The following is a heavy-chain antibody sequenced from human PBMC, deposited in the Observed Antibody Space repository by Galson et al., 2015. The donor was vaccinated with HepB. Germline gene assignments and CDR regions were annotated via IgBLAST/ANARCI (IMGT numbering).Heavy chain of an antibody. V-gene: IGHV4-59*08. D-gene: IGHD6-19*01. CDR2: IYYTGST. CDR3: ARHSTISGWLYSFDY. J-gene: IGHJ4*02. Sequence: SETLSLTCTVSGGSISPYYWSWIRQPPGKGLKWIGNIYYTGSTNYNPSLRSRVTMSVDTSKNQFSLKLTSVTAADAALYYCARHSTISGWLYSFDYWGQGTLVTVSS. CDR1: GGSISPYY.